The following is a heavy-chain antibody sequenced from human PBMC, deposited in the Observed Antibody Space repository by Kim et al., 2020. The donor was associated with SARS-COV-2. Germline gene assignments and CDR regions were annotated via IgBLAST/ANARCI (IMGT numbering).Heavy chain of an antibody. CDR3: AREYVSSGYPPGAFDI. CDR1: GFTVSSNY. V-gene: IGHV3-53*01. D-gene: IGHD3-22*01. J-gene: IGHJ3*02. CDR2: IYSGGST. Sequence: GGSLRLSCAASGFTVSSNYMSWVRQAPGKGLEWVSVIYSGGSTYYADSVKGRFTISRDNSKNTLYLQMNSLRAEDTAVYYCAREYVSSGYPPGAFDIWGQGTMVTVSS.